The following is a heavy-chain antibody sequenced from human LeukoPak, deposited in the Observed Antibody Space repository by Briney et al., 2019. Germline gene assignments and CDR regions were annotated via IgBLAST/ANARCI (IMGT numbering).Heavy chain of an antibody. Sequence: PGGPLRLSCAASGFTFSTYSLNWVRQAPGKGLEWVSYISSSSSTIYYADSVKGRFTISRDNAKNSLYLQMNSLRAEDTAVYYCAREWRAEGDHLPIDYWGQGTLVTVSS. V-gene: IGHV3-48*04. CDR3: AREWRAEGDHLPIDY. CDR2: ISSSSSTI. CDR1: GFTFSTYS. J-gene: IGHJ4*02. D-gene: IGHD2-21*02.